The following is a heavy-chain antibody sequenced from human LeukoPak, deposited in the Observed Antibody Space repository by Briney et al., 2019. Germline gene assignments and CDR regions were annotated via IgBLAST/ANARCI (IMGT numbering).Heavy chain of an antibody. CDR1: GGSISSSGYY. Sequence: SETLSLTCTVSGGSISSSGYYWGWIRQPTGKGLEWIGSIYSSGSSYYNPSLKSRVTISVDTSKNQFSLKLSSVTAADTAVYYCARQVGYTYGQVDYWGQGTLVTVSS. CDR3: ARQVGYTYGQVDY. D-gene: IGHD5-18*01. J-gene: IGHJ4*02. CDR2: IYSSGSS. V-gene: IGHV4-39*01.